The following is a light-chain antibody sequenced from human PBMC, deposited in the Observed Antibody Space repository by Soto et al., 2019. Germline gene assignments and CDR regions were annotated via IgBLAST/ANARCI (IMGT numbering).Light chain of an antibody. CDR2: DVS. J-gene: IGLJ1*01. CDR1: SSDGGGYNY. V-gene: IGLV2-14*01. Sequence: QSVLTQPASVSGSPGQSITISCTGTSSDGGGYNYVSWYQQHPGKAPKLMVYDVSNRPSGVSNRFSGSKSGNTASLTISGLQAEDEADYYCSSYTRSSTLYVFGTGTKLTVL. CDR3: SSYTRSSTLYV.